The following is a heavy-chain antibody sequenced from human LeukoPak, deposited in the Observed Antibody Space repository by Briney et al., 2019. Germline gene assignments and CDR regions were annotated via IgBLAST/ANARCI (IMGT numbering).Heavy chain of an antibody. Sequence: GSLRLSCAASGFTFSDYYMSWIRQAPGKGLEWVSYISSASSYTSYADSVKGRFTISRDNAKNTLYLQMNSLRADDTAVYYCTRSPSLGGSYWGFDYWGQGTLLTVSS. V-gene: IGHV3-11*06. CDR1: GFTFSDYY. CDR2: ISSASSYT. D-gene: IGHD1-26*01. CDR3: TRSPSLGGSYWGFDY. J-gene: IGHJ4*02.